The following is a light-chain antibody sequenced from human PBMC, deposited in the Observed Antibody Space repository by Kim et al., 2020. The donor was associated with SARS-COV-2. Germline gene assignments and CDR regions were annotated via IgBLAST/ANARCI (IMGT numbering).Light chain of an antibody. CDR1: QSRVYSDGNSY. J-gene: IGKJ3*01. Sequence: PASISGRSSQSRVYSDGNSYLNWLHQRPGQYPRRLMYKVSNRDSGVPDRFSGSGSGTDFTLQISRVEAEDVGGYYCMQGTHWPLTFGPGTKVDIK. CDR3: MQGTHWPLT. V-gene: IGKV2-30*01. CDR2: KVS.